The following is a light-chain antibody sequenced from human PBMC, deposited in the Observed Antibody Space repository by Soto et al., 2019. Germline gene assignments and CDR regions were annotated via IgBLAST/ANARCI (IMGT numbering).Light chain of an antibody. CDR3: HQYGWTPIT. CDR2: GAS. Sequence: GLTQCPFTLPLSPGGRVTLSCRASQSVXTRLGWYQKKPGQTPRVLXAGASVRAWGCPVRISGSGSATDFTLTISRLEPEYLALYYLHQYGWTPITFGLGTRLDIK. CDR1: QSVXTR. V-gene: IGKV3-20*01. J-gene: IGKJ5*01.